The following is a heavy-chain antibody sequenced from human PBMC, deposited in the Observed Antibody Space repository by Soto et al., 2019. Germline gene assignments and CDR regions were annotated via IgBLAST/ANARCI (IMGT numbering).Heavy chain of an antibody. D-gene: IGHD3-10*01. CDR3: AKDAVGSHYFYYMDV. V-gene: IGHV3-9*01. J-gene: IGHJ6*03. CDR1: GFAFNDYA. CDR2: ISWHSANI. Sequence: DVQLVESGGGLVQPGRSLRLSCAASGFAFNDYAMHWVRQAPGKGLEWVAGISWHSANIAYADSMKGRFTISRDNAKNSLYLQMNSLRSEDTAFYYCAKDAVGSHYFYYMDVWGKGTAVTVSS.